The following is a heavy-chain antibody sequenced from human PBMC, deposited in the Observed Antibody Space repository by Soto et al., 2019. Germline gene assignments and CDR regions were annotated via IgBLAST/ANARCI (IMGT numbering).Heavy chain of an antibody. D-gene: IGHD6-6*01. CDR1: GYTFTRFG. V-gene: IGHV1-18*01. J-gene: IGHJ4*02. CDR3: ARDFEAGGQLVGGFDF. CDR2: ISGHNGNT. Sequence: QVQLVQSGTEVKKPGASVKVSCKASGYTFTRFGINWVRQAPGQGLEWMGWISGHNGNTHSAQNSQGRVPVTPHTSTKPAYMERRSLRSADRAVYYCARDFEAGGQLVGGFDFWGQGALVTVSS.